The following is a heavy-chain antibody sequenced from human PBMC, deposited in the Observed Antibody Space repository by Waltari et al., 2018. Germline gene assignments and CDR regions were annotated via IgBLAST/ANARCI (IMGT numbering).Heavy chain of an antibody. CDR2: VNPDTGNT. D-gene: IGHD6-13*01. Sequence: QVQLVQSGAEVKKPRASVKVYCKADGYTFTSDYINWLRQATGQGPEWMGWVNPDTGNTGYAQKFQDRLSMTTNNSITTAYMELPSLTSDDTAIYYCARGAAPGKGAHWFAPWGQGTLVTVSS. CDR1: GYTFTSDY. V-gene: IGHV1-8*01. J-gene: IGHJ5*02. CDR3: ARGAAPGKGAHWFAP.